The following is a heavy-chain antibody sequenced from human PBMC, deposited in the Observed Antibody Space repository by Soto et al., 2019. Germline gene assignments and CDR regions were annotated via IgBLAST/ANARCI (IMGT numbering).Heavy chain of an antibody. CDR1: GDSVSSNSAA. V-gene: IGHV6-1*01. Sequence: SQTLSLTCAISGDSVSSNSAAWNWIRQSPSRGLEWLGRTYYRSKWYNDYAVSVKSRITINPDTSKNQFSLQLNSVTPEDTAVYYCARGSIVAGPSKENYYYGMDAWGQGTTVTVSS. CDR3: ARGSIVAGPSKENYYYGMDA. D-gene: IGHD2-21*01. CDR2: TYYRSKWYN. J-gene: IGHJ6*02.